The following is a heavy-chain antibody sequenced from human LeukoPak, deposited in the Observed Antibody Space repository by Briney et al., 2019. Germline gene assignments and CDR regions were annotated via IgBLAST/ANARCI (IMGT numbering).Heavy chain of an antibody. CDR1: GYTFTGHD. D-gene: IGHD4-23*01. Sequence: ASVKVSCKASGYTFTGHDINWVRQAAGQGLEWMGWMNPNSGNTGYAERFHGRVTMTRNTSISTAYMELSSLRSEGTAVYYCARGSLGRWVPVSWGQGTLVTVSA. V-gene: IGHV1-8*01. J-gene: IGHJ4*01. CDR3: ARGSLGRWVPVS. CDR2: MNPNSGNT.